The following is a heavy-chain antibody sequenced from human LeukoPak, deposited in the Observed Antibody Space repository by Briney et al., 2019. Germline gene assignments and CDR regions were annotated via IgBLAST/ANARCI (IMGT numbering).Heavy chain of an antibody. D-gene: IGHD1-1*01. Sequence: SETLSLTCTVSGYSISSGHYWGWIRPPPGKGLEWIGNIYHSGSTYYNPSLKSRVTISIDTSKNQFSLKLRSVTAADTAVYYCARDGNALWGQGTLVTVSS. CDR1: GYSISSGHY. J-gene: IGHJ4*02. CDR3: ARDGNAL. CDR2: IYHSGST. V-gene: IGHV4-38-2*02.